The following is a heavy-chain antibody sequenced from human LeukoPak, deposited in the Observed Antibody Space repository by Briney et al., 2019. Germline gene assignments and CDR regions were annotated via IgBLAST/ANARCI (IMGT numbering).Heavy chain of an antibody. D-gene: IGHD1-1*01. Sequence: MPSETLSLTCTVSGYSISSGYYWGWIRQPPGKGLEWIGSIYHSGSTYYNPSLKSRVTISVDTSKNQFSLKLSSVTAADTAVYYCARERPGNSVDYWGQGTLVTVSS. CDR3: ARERPGNSVDY. J-gene: IGHJ4*02. CDR2: IYHSGST. V-gene: IGHV4-38-2*02. CDR1: GYSISSGYY.